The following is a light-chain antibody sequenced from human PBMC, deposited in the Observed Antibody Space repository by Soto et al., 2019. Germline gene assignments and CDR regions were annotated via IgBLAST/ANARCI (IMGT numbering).Light chain of an antibody. CDR2: AAS. CDR1: QGVNKW. CDR3: QQYDTYPYT. V-gene: IGKV1D-16*01. J-gene: IGKJ2*01. Sequence: DIQMTQSPSSLSASVGDRVTITCRASQGVNKWLAWYQQKPEQAPKSLIYAASNLQGGVPSRFSGSGSGTDSTLTISSLQPEDFATYYCQQYDTYPYTFGQGTKLEIK.